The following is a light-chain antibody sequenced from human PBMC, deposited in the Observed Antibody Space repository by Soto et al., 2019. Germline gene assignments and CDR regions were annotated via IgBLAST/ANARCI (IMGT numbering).Light chain of an antibody. CDR3: QQYNGYPWT. J-gene: IGKJ1*01. CDR2: KAS. CDR1: QSLNDW. V-gene: IGKV1-5*03. Sequence: DIQVTQSPCTLSASVGDRVTITCRASQSLNDWLAWYQQKPGKAPKLLIYKASGLESGVPSRFSGSGSGTEFTLTISSLQPDDFATYYCQQYNGYPWTFGQGIKVEIK.